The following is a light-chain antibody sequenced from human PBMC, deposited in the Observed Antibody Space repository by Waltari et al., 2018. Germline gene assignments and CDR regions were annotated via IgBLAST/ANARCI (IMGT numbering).Light chain of an antibody. Sequence: DIQMTQSPSSLSASVGDRVTITCQASQDISRYLNWYQQKAGKAPKLLISDASNLEAGVPSRFSGGGSGTDFTFTISSLQPEDSATYYCQQYENLRLTVGGGTKVEIK. CDR2: DAS. CDR3: QQYENLRLT. J-gene: IGKJ4*01. CDR1: QDISRY. V-gene: IGKV1-33*01.